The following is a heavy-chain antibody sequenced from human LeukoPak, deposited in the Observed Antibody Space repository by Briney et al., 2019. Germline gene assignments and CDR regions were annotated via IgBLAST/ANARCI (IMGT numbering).Heavy chain of an antibody. V-gene: IGHV1-2*02. J-gene: IGHJ4*02. CDR3: ATEVTD. Sequence: AAVKVSCKASGYTFSGYYMHWVRQAPGQGLEWMGWINPNSGGTKYAQKFQGRVNMTRDTSISTAYMELSRLRSDDTAVYYCATEVTDWGQGTLVTVSS. CDR1: GYTFSGYY. CDR2: INPNSGGT. D-gene: IGHD5-18*01.